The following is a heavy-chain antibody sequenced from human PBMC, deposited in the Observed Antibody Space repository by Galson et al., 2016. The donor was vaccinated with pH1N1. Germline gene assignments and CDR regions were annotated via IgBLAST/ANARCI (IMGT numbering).Heavy chain of an antibody. V-gene: IGHV1-18*01. Sequence: QSGAEVKKPGESLKISCKASGYTFTIYGISWVRQAPGQGLEWMGWISPYSGNTKYAQKVQGRVTMTTEKSTGTTYMELRSLTSDDTAVYFCARALRPVSIPSEAFEIWGQGTMVTVSS. CDR1: GYTFTIYG. J-gene: IGHJ3*02. CDR3: ARALRPVSIPSEAFEI. D-gene: IGHD6-25*01. CDR2: ISPYSGNT.